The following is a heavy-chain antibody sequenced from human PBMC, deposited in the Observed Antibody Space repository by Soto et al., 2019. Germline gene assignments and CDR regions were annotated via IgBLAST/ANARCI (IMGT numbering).Heavy chain of an antibody. D-gene: IGHD1-1*01. CDR2: IYATGTT. Sequence: ETLSLTCPVSGASISGFYWSGIRKSAGKGLEWIGLIYATGTTDYNPSLKSRVMMSVDTSKKQFSLKLRSVTAADTAVYYCVRDGTKTLRDWFDPWGQGISVTVSS. J-gene: IGHJ5*02. V-gene: IGHV4-4*07. CDR1: GASISGFY. CDR3: VRDGTKTLRDWFDP.